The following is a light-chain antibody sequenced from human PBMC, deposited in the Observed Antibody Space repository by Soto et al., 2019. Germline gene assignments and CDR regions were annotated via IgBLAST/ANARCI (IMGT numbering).Light chain of an antibody. J-gene: IGLJ2*01. CDR1: SSNIGSKY. Sequence: QSVLTQPPSVSAAPGEKVTIFCSGSSSNIGSKYVAWYQQFPGTVPKLLIYDSNKRPSGIPDRFSGSKSGTSATLAITGLLTGDEADYYCATWDTSLSAGVFGGGTKLTVL. V-gene: IGLV1-51*01. CDR2: DSN. CDR3: ATWDTSLSAGV.